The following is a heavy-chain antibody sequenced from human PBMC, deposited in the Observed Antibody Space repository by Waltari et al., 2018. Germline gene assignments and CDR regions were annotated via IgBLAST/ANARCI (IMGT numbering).Heavy chain of an antibody. J-gene: IGHJ3*02. CDR3: ARDLRDTAMITAFDI. CDR1: GGSISSHY. CDR2: IYTSGTSWST. Sequence: QVQLQESGPGLVKASETLSLTCTVSGGSISSHYWSWIRQPAGKGLEWIGRIYTSGTSWSTNYNPSLKSRVTMSVDTSKNQFSLKLSSVTAADTAVYYCARDLRDTAMITAFDIWGQGTMVTVSS. V-gene: IGHV4-4*07. D-gene: IGHD5-18*01.